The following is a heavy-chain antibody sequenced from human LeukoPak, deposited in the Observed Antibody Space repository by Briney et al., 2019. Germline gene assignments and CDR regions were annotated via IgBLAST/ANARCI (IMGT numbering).Heavy chain of an antibody. V-gene: IGHV1-8*01. CDR3: VDPDR. Sequence: GASVKVSCKASGYTFTGYDITWVRQATGQGLEWMGWMNPNSGNSGFAQKFQGRVIMTRNTSIATAYMEVTNLRFDDTAVYYCVDPDRWGQGTLVTVSS. CDR2: MNPNSGNS. D-gene: IGHD3-22*01. J-gene: IGHJ1*01. CDR1: GYTFTGYD.